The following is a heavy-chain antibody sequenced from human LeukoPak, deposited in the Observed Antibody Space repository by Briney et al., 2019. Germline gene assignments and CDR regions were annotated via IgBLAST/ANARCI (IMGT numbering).Heavy chain of an antibody. CDR3: AKGLGYCSGGSCFDWYFDL. J-gene: IGHJ2*01. CDR1: GFTFSSYG. Sequence: PGRSLRLSCAASGFTFSSYGMHWVRQAPGKGLEWVAVISYDGSNKYYADSVKGRFTISRDNSKNTVYLQMNSLRPEDTAVYFCAKGLGYCSGGSCFDWYFDLWGRGTLVTVSS. CDR2: ISYDGSNK. V-gene: IGHV3-30*18. D-gene: IGHD2-15*01.